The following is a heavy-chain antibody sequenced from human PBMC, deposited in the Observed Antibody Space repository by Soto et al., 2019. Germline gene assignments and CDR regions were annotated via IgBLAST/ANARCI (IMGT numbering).Heavy chain of an antibody. D-gene: IGHD3-10*01. CDR1: GFPFTTYG. CDR2: ISYDGSNK. Sequence: QVQLVESGGGVVQPGRSLRLSCAASGFPFTTYGMHWVREGPGKGLEWVAVISYDGSNKYYADYVKGRFTISRDNSKNTLYLQMNSLRPEDTALYYCVGGQYYFDYRGQGTLVTVSS. V-gene: IGHV3-30*03. J-gene: IGHJ4*02. CDR3: VGGQYYFDY.